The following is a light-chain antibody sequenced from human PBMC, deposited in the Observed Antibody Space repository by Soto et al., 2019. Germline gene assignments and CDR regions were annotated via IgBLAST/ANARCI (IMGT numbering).Light chain of an antibody. V-gene: IGKV3-11*01. CDR1: RSVGSS. Sequence: EIVLTHYPASLSFSPWYRSPLSVRASRSVGSSLAWYQHKPGQAPRLLIYGTSNRATGVPDRFSGGESGADFTLTISSLEPADSAVFYCQQRSYWPWTFGQGTKVDIK. CDR3: QQRSYWPWT. J-gene: IGKJ1*01. CDR2: GTS.